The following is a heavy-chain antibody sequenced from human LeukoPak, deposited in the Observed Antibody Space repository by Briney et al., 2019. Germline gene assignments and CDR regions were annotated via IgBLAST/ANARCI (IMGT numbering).Heavy chain of an antibody. Sequence: GASVKVSCKASGGTFSSYAISWVRQAPGQGLEWMGRIIPILGIANYAQKFQGRVTITADKSTSTAYMELSSLRSEDTAVYYCARGDSTLYYYYGMDVWGQGTTVTVSS. CDR1: GGTFSSYA. D-gene: IGHD5-18*01. V-gene: IGHV1-69*04. CDR2: IIPILGIA. J-gene: IGHJ6*02. CDR3: ARGDSTLYYYYGMDV.